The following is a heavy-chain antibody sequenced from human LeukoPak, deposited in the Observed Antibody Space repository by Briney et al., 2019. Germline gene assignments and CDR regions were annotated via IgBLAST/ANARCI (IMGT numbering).Heavy chain of an antibody. J-gene: IGHJ3*02. CDR2: INPSGGST. Sequence: ASVKVSCKASGYTFTSFYLHWVRQAPGQGLEWMGLINPSGGSTSYAQQFQGGVTMTRDTSTSTVYMELSSLTSEDTAVYYCARDPWAPKSDAFDIWGQGTMVTVSS. CDR3: ARDPWAPKSDAFDI. CDR1: GYTFTSFY. V-gene: IGHV1-46*01.